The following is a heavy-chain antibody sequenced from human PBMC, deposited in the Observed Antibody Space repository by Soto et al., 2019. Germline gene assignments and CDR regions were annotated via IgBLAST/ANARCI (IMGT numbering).Heavy chain of an antibody. CDR3: ARYNSYAIDY. CDR1: GTSISSYY. D-gene: IGHD2-8*01. J-gene: IGHJ4*02. Sequence: PSETLSLTCTVSGTSISSYYWSWIRQPPGKGLEWIANIHYSGTTNYNPSLASRVALSVDTSKNQFSLKMTSVTAADRAMYFCARYNSYAIDYWGRGTLVTVSS. V-gene: IGHV4-59*01. CDR2: IHYSGTT.